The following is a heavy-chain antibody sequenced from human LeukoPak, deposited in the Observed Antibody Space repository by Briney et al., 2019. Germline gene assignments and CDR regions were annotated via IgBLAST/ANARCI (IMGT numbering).Heavy chain of an antibody. V-gene: IGHV1-24*01. CDR3: ARVARSTSCYKCNYFDY. Sequence: GASVKVSCKVSGYTLTELSMHWVRQAPGKGLEWMGGFDPEDGETIYAQKFQGRVTMTEDTSTDTAYMKLSSLRSEDTAVYYCARVARSTSCYKCNYFDYWGQGTLVTVSS. CDR1: GYTLTELS. CDR2: FDPEDGET. D-gene: IGHD2-2*02. J-gene: IGHJ4*02.